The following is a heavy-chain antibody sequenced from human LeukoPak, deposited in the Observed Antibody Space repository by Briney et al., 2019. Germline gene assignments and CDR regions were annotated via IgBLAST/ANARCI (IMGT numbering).Heavy chain of an antibody. D-gene: IGHD6-13*01. CDR1: GGSISSTNYY. J-gene: IGHJ4*02. V-gene: IGHV4-39*01. Sequence: SETLSLTCTVSGGSISSTNYYWGWIRQPPGKGLEWIGGIYYSGSTYYNPSLKSRLTMSVDTSKNQFSLKLSSVTAADTAVYYCARHLYSSSRRLYYFGYWGQGTLVTVSS. CDR3: ARHLYSSSRRLYYFGY. CDR2: IYYSGST.